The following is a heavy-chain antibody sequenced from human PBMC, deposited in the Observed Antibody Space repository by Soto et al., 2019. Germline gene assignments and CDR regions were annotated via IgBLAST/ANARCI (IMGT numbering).Heavy chain of an antibody. D-gene: IGHD3-22*01. J-gene: IGHJ4*02. CDR2: IVVGSGNT. CDR1: GVTFSSYA. Sequence: SVKVSCKASGVTFSSYAISWVRQAPGQGLEWMGWIVVGSGNTNYAQKFQERVTITRDMSTSTAYMELSSLRSEDTAVYYCAALHYYDSSGYYPPDYWGQGTLVTVPS. CDR3: AALHYYDSSGYYPPDY. V-gene: IGHV1-58*02.